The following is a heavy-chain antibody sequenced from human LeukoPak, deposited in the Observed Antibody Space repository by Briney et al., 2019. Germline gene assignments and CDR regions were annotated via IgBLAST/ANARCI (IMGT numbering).Heavy chain of an antibody. D-gene: IGHD6-13*01. CDR3: ARVRYVSSWSFDY. CDR1: GFSVISNY. Sequence: GGSLRLSCAASGFSVISNYMTWVRRAPGKGLEWVSVFYSGGDTYYADSVKGRFTISRDNSKNTVYLQMNSLRAGDTAVYYCARVRYVSSWSFDYWGQGTLVTVSS. J-gene: IGHJ4*02. V-gene: IGHV3-66*01. CDR2: FYSGGDT.